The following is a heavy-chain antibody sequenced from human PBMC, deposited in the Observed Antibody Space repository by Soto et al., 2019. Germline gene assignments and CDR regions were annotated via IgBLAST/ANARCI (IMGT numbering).Heavy chain of an antibody. D-gene: IGHD6-19*01. Sequence: PGESVKISCKGSGYSFTNYWIGWVLQMPWKGLEWMGIIYPGDSDTRYSPSFQGQVTISADKSISTAYLQWSSLKASDTAMYYCARVNEQWLARGWFDPWGQGTLVTVSS. CDR2: IYPGDSDT. V-gene: IGHV5-51*01. CDR1: GYSFTNYW. J-gene: IGHJ5*02. CDR3: ARVNEQWLARGWFDP.